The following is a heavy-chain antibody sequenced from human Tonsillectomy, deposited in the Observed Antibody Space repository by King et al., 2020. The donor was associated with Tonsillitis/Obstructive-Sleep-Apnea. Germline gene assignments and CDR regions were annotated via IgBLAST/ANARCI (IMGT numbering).Heavy chain of an antibody. V-gene: IGHV5-10-1*03. J-gene: IGHJ6*02. CDR2: IDPSDSYT. CDR3: ASLGYCRRTSCLDLYGSLGCCSRTSCLDLYGMDG. Sequence: VQLVQSGAEVKKPGESLRISCKGSGYSFTSYWISWVRQMPGKGLEWMGRIDPSDSYTNYNPSFQGHVTISADKSISIVYLQWSSLKASDTATYYCASLGYCRRTSCLDLYGSLGCCSRTSCLDLYGMDGWGQGTKVIVSS. CDR1: GYSFTSYW. D-gene: IGHD2-2*01.